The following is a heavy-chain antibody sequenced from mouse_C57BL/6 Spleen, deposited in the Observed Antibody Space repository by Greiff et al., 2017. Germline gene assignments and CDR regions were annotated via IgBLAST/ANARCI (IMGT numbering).Heavy chain of an antibody. CDR1: GFSLTSSG. Sequence: VQLQQSGPGLVQPSQSLSITCTVSGFSLTSSGVHWVRQSPGKGLEWLGGIWSGGSTDYNAAFISRLSISKDNSKSQVFFKMNSLQADDTAIYYCARRGNYDYDWFAYWGQGTLVTVSA. J-gene: IGHJ3*01. D-gene: IGHD2-4*01. CDR2: IWSGGST. V-gene: IGHV2-2*01. CDR3: ARRGNYDYDWFAY.